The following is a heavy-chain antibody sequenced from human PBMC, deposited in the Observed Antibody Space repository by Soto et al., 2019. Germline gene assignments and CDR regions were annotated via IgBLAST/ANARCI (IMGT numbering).Heavy chain of an antibody. Sequence: PSETLSLTCAVYGGSFSGYYWSWIRQPPGKGLEWIGEINHSGSTNYNPSLKSRVTISVDTSKNQFSLKLSSVTAADTAVYYCARGAHIAVAGIEYFQHWGQGTLVTVSS. CDR2: INHSGST. V-gene: IGHV4-34*01. J-gene: IGHJ1*01. D-gene: IGHD6-19*01. CDR3: ARGAHIAVAGIEYFQH. CDR1: GGSFSGYY.